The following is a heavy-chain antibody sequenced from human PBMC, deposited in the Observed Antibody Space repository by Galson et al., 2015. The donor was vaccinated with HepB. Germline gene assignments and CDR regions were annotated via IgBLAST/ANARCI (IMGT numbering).Heavy chain of an antibody. D-gene: IGHD2/OR15-2a*01. J-gene: IGHJ6*02. CDR2: ISSTGSDI. CDR1: GFTFSDHA. CDR3: ARGSMYHMDV. Sequence: SLRLSCAVSGFTFSDHAMHWVRQAPGKGLEWVSYISSTGSDISYADSVKGRFTISRDNAKNSLYLQMNSLRAEDTSVYYCARGSMYHMDVWGQGTTVTVSS. V-gene: IGHV3-11*04.